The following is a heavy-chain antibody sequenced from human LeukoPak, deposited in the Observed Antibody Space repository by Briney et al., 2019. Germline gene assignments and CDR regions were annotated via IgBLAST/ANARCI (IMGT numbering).Heavy chain of an antibody. CDR3: ASSRGTVASSYYFDY. V-gene: IGHV3-48*01. CDR1: GFTFSSYS. Sequence: GGSLRLSCAASGFTFSSYSMNWVRQAPGKGLEWVSYISSSSSTICYADSVKGRFTISRDSAKNSLYLLMNSLRAEDTAVYYCASSRGTVASSYYFDYWGQGTLVTVS. D-gene: IGHD6-19*01. CDR2: ISSSSSTI. J-gene: IGHJ4*02.